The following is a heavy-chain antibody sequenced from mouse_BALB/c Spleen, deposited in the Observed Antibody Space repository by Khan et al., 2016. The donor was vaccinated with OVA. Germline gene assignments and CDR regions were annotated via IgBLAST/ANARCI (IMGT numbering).Heavy chain of an antibody. CDR1: GYELSSYW. D-gene: IGHD2-14*01. CDR2: IYPGDGDT. J-gene: IGHJ3*01. Sequence: QVQLQQSGAELVRPGSSVKISCKASGYELSSYWMNWVKQRHGQGLEWIGQIYPGDGDTKYNGKFKGKVTLTADKSSSTAYMQLSSLTYEYSAVYFCARSGYDYFAYWGQGTLVTVSA. CDR3: ARSGYDYFAY. V-gene: IGHV1-80*01.